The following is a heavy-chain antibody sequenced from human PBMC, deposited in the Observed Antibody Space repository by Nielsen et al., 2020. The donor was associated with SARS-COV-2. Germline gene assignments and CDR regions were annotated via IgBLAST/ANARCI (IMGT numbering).Heavy chain of an antibody. Sequence: GGSLRLSCAASGFTFSSYGMHWVRQAPGKGLEWVAFIRYDGSNKYYADSVKGRFTISRDNSKNTLYLQMNSLRAEDTAVYYCAKDLEAAVSPRIKFYYYYGMDVWGQGTTVTVSS. J-gene: IGHJ6*02. D-gene: IGHD6-13*01. CDR2: IRYDGSNK. CDR3: AKDLEAAVSPRIKFYYYYGMDV. V-gene: IGHV3-30*02. CDR1: GFTFSSYG.